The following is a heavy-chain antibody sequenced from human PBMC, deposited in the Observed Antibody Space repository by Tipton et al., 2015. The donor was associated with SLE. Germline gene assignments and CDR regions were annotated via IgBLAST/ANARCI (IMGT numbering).Heavy chain of an antibody. CDR2: INHSGST. D-gene: IGHD1-1*01. CDR1: GGSFSGYY. J-gene: IGHJ4*02. V-gene: IGHV4-34*01. Sequence: TLSLTCAVYGGSFSGYYWSWIRQPPGKGLEGIGEINHSGSTNYNPSLKSRVTISVDTSKNQFSLKLSSVTAADTAVYYCARAGRAWNLFDYWGQGTLVTVSS. CDR3: ARAGRAWNLFDY.